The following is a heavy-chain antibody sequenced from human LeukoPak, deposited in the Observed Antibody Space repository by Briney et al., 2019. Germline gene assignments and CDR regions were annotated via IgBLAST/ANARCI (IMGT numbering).Heavy chain of an antibody. D-gene: IGHD2-2*01. Sequence: GGSLRLSCAASGFTFSSYAMSWVRQAPGEGLEWISAITDSGGDTYHADSVKGRFTISRDNSKNTLYLQMNSLRAEDTAIYYCAKGSSTSRPYYFDNGGQGTLVTVSS. CDR3: AKGSSTSRPYYFDN. CDR1: GFTFSSYA. CDR2: ITDSGGDT. V-gene: IGHV3-23*01. J-gene: IGHJ4*02.